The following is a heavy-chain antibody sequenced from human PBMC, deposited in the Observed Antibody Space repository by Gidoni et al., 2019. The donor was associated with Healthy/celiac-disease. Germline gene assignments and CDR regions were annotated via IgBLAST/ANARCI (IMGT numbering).Heavy chain of an antibody. CDR1: GFPFSSYA. CDR2: ISYDGSNK. J-gene: IGHJ4*02. V-gene: IGHV3-30-3*01. CDR3: ARDRSMTAYFDY. Sequence: VQLVESGGGVVQPGVSLRLSCAASGFPFSSYAMHWVSQAPGKGLEWVAVISYDGSNKDYADSVKGRFTISRDNSKNTLYLQMNSLRAEDTAVYYWARDRSMTAYFDYWGQGTLVTVSS. D-gene: IGHD2-21*02.